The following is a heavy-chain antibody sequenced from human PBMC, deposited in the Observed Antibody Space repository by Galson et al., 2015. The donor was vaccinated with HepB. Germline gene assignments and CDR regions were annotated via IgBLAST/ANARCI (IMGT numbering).Heavy chain of an antibody. D-gene: IGHD2-2*01. CDR3: AREGITFVEVAHYYNYMDV. Sequence: CAISGDSVSSNSAAWNWLRQSPSRGLEWLGRTYYRSKWYNDYALSVKSRITIHPDTSKNEFSLQLNSVAPEDTAVYYCAREGITFVEVAHYYNYMDVWGKGTTVTVSS. CDR2: TYYRSKWYN. CDR1: GDSVSSNSAA. J-gene: IGHJ6*03. V-gene: IGHV6-1*01.